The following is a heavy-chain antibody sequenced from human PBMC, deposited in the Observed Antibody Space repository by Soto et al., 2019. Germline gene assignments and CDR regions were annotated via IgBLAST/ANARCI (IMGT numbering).Heavy chain of an antibody. CDR2: INHSGTT. V-gene: IGHV4-34*01. J-gene: IGHJ6*02. CDR3: ARARFDSWSHIYYGLDV. D-gene: IGHD3-3*01. Sequence: NPSETLSLTCAVYGGSFSGYSWTWLRQPPGKGLEWIGEINHSGTTDYNPALKSRVTMSAGTSKNQFSLRMTSVTAADTAVYYCARARFDSWSHIYYGLDVWGQGTTVTVSS. CDR1: GGSFSGYS.